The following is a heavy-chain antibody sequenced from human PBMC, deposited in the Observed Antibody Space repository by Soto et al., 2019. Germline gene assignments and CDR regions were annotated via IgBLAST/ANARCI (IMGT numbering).Heavy chain of an antibody. V-gene: IGHV3-30-3*01. Sequence: PGGSLRLSCAASGFTFSSHAMHWVRQAPGKGLEWVAVISYDGSNKYYADSVKGRFTISRDNSKNTLYLQMNSLRAEDTAVYYCARTYYDFWSGYHWGQGTLVTVS. D-gene: IGHD3-3*01. J-gene: IGHJ4*02. CDR2: ISYDGSNK. CDR3: ARTYYDFWSGYH. CDR1: GFTFSSHA.